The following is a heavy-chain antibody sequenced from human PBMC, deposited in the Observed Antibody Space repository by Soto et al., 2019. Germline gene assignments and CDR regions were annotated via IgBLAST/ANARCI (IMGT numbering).Heavy chain of an antibody. Sequence: LRLSCEASGFTFSGFGMHWVRQPTGKALEWVSTIGTAGDTYYAVSVKGRFTISRDNAKNSLSLQMNSLRAGDTAVYFCARGQEVGAHFFDSWGQGPQVTVS. V-gene: IGHV3-13*01. J-gene: IGHJ4*02. CDR2: IGTAGDT. D-gene: IGHD2-15*01. CDR1: GFTFSGFG. CDR3: ARGQEVGAHFFDS.